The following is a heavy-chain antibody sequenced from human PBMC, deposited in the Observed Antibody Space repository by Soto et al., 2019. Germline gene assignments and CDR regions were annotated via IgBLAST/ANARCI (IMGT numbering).Heavy chain of an antibody. CDR3: ARDRSSGWYDPGSYYYYYYGMDV. CDR2: ISSSSRYI. J-gene: IGHJ6*02. V-gene: IGHV3-21*01. Sequence: EVQLVESGGGLVKPGGSLRLSCAASGFTFSSYSMNWVRQAPGKGLEWVSSISSSSRYIYYADSVKGRFTISRDNAKNALYLQMNSLRAEDTAVYYCARDRSSGWYDPGSYYYYYYGMDVWGQGTTVTVSS. CDR1: GFTFSSYS. D-gene: IGHD6-19*01.